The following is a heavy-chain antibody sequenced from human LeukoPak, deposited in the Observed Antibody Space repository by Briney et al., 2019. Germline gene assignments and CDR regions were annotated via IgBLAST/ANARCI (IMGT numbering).Heavy chain of an antibody. CDR1: GLSFGNYA. CDR3: VKDPRDTYGTNWFVS. CDR2: ISGTGGAT. J-gene: IGHJ5*01. V-gene: IGHV3-23*01. Sequence: GGSLRLSCVASGLSFGNYAMSWVRQAPGKGLQWVSQISGTGGATWYASFARDRFTISRDNSKKTLYLQMSGLRVEDTAMYYCVKDPRDTYGTNWFVSWGQGTLLIVSS. D-gene: IGHD2-21*01.